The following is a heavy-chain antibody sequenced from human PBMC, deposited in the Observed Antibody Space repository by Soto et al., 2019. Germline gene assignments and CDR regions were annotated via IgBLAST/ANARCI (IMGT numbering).Heavy chain of an antibody. D-gene: IGHD2-21*01. Sequence: PSETLSLTCPVSGGSISDDNYYWSWIRQLPGKGLEWIGYMSYSGSTYYNPSLKSRIVISVDTSRTQFSLRLTSVTAADTAMYYCARFGTPSVINWFDSWGQGTLVTVS. CDR2: MSYSGST. J-gene: IGHJ5*01. CDR3: ARFGTPSVINWFDS. CDR1: GGSISDDNYY. V-gene: IGHV4-31*03.